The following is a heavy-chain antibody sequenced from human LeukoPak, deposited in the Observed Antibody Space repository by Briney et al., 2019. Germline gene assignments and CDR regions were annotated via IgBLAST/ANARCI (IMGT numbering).Heavy chain of an antibody. CDR2: MNPNSGNT. J-gene: IGHJ4*02. Sequence: ASVKVSCKASGYTFTSYDINWVRQATGQGLEWMGWMNPNSGNTGYAQKLQGRVTMTRNTSIRKAYMELSSLRSEDTAVYYCARGGPYYYDSSVDYWGQGTLVTVSS. D-gene: IGHD3-22*01. CDR1: GYTFTSYD. V-gene: IGHV1-8*01. CDR3: ARGGPYYYDSSVDY.